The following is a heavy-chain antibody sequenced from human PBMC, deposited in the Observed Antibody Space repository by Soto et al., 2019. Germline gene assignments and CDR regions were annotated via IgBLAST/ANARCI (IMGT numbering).Heavy chain of an antibody. CDR3: ATQIKPRGYFDWLLINWFDP. D-gene: IGHD3-9*01. CDR2: FDPEDGET. V-gene: IGHV1-24*01. CDR1: GYTLTELS. Sequence: ASVKVSCKVSGYTLTELSMHWVRQAPGKGLEWMGGFDPEDGETIYAQKFQGRVTMTEDTSTDTAYMELSSLRSEDTAVYYCATQIKPRGYFDWLLINWFDPWGQGTLVTV. J-gene: IGHJ5*02.